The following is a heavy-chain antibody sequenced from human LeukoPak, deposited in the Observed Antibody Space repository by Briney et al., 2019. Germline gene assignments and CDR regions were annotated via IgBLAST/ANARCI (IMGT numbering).Heavy chain of an antibody. D-gene: IGHD3-10*01. Sequence: SETLSLTCAVSGGSFSGYYWSWIRQPPGKGLEWIGDINNSGSSNYNPSLKSRVTISVDTSKNQFSLKLSSVTAADTAVYYCARDSAFYYGSGSYHYYYYYYMDVWGKGTTVTVSS. CDR3: ARDSAFYYGSGSYHYYYYYYMDV. CDR2: INNSGSS. J-gene: IGHJ6*03. V-gene: IGHV4-34*01. CDR1: GGSFSGYY.